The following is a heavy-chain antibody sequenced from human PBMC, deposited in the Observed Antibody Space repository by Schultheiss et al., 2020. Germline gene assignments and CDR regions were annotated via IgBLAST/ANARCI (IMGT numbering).Heavy chain of an antibody. Sequence: GGSLRLSCSASGFTFSSYAMHWVRQAPGKGLEYVSAISSNGGSTYYADSVKGRFTISRDNSKNTLYLQMNSLRAEDTAVYYCASAVVVPAAIGYAFDIWGQGTMVTVSS. CDR3: ASAVVVPAAIGYAFDI. J-gene: IGHJ3*02. V-gene: IGHV3-64*04. D-gene: IGHD2-2*01. CDR2: ISSNGGST. CDR1: GFTFSSYA.